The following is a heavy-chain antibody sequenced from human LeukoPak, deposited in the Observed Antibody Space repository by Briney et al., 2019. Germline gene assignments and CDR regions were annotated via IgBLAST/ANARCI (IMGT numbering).Heavy chain of an antibody. CDR3: AKDRPNYYGSNGHYYKLNGDC. Sequence: GSLRLSCAASGFTFSSYAMSWVRQAPGRGLEWVSSITSSGAATYYADSVKGRFTISRDNSDNTLYLQMNSLRAEDTAVYYCAKDRPNYYGSNGHYYKLNGDCWGQGTLVTVSS. D-gene: IGHD3-22*01. J-gene: IGHJ4*02. V-gene: IGHV3-23*01. CDR1: GFTFSSYA. CDR2: ITSSGAAT.